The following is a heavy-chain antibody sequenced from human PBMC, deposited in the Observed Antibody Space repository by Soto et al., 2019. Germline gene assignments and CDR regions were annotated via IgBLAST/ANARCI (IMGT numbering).Heavy chain of an antibody. CDR3: AASRGYCSSTSCYNSPFDY. V-gene: IGHV1-2*02. Sequence: QVQLVQSGAEVKKPGASVKVSCKASGYTFTGYYMHWVRQAPGQGLEWMGWINPNSGGTNYAQKFQGRVTMTMDTSISTAYMELSRLRSDDTAVYYCAASRGYCSSTSCYNSPFDYWGQGTLVTVSS. J-gene: IGHJ4*02. D-gene: IGHD2-2*02. CDR2: INPNSGGT. CDR1: GYTFTGYY.